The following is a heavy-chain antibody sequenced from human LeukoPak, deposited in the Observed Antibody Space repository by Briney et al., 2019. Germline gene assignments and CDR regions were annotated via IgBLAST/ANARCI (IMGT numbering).Heavy chain of an antibody. Sequence: SETLSLTCTVSGGSISSYYWSWIRQPPGKGLEWIGYIYYSGSTNYNPSLKSPVTISVDTSKNQFSLKLSSVTAADTAVYYCASVGSGSPNDAFDIWGQGTMVTVSS. CDR3: ASVGSGSPNDAFDI. CDR1: GGSISSYY. V-gene: IGHV4-59*01. D-gene: IGHD3-10*01. J-gene: IGHJ3*02. CDR2: IYYSGST.